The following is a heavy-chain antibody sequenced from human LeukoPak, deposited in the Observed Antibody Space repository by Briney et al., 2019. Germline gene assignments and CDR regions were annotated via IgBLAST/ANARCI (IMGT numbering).Heavy chain of an antibody. J-gene: IGHJ4*02. CDR2: IRYDGSNK. Sequence: PGGSLRLSCAASGFTFSSYGMHWVRQAPGKGLEWVAFIRYDGSNKYYADSVKGRFTISRDNSKNTLYLQMNSLRAEDTAVYYCARDNAVITFGGVISDYWGQGTLVTVSS. CDR1: GFTFSSYG. D-gene: IGHD3-16*01. CDR3: ARDNAVITFGGVISDY. V-gene: IGHV3-30*02.